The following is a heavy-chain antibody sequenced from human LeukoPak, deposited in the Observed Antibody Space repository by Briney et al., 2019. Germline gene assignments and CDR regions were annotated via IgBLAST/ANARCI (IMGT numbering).Heavy chain of an antibody. CDR2: ISGGGGDYS. Sequence: PGGSLRLSCVGSGFTFKSFALTWVRQAPGKGLEWVSAISGGGGDYSYSADSVKGRFTISRDNSKNTLYLQMNSLRAEDTAAYYCAKDLRFNYVWEAGYWGQGTLVTVSS. D-gene: IGHD3-16*01. CDR3: AKDLRFNYVWEAGY. J-gene: IGHJ4*02. V-gene: IGHV3-23*01. CDR1: GFTFKSFA.